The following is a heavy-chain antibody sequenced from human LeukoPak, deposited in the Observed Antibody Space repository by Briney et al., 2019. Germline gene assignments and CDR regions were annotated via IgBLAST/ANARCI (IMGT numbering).Heavy chain of an antibody. CDR2: ISYGGSNK. CDR1: GFTFNSYA. CDR3: ARESLLRGIVGATVSWFDP. J-gene: IGHJ5*02. V-gene: IGHV3-30-3*01. Sequence: GGSLTLPCAASGFTFNSYAMHWVRQAPGKGLEWVAYISYGGSNKYYADSVKSRFTISRDNSKNTLYLQMNSLRAEDTAVYYCARESLLRGIVGATVSWFDPWGQGTLVTVSS. D-gene: IGHD1-26*01.